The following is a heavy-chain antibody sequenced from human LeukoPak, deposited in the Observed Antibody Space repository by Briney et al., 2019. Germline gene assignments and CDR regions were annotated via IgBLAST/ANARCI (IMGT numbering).Heavy chain of an antibody. Sequence: PGGSLRLSCAASGFTFSSYAMTWVRQAPGKGLEWVSSISGSGGTAYYADSVKGRFTISRDNSQNTMYLQMNSLRAEDTAVYYCAKEPRNTVIRAEILDYWGQGTLVTVSS. D-gene: IGHD3-22*01. J-gene: IGHJ4*02. V-gene: IGHV3-23*01. CDR2: ISGSGGTA. CDR3: AKEPRNTVIRAEILDY. CDR1: GFTFSSYA.